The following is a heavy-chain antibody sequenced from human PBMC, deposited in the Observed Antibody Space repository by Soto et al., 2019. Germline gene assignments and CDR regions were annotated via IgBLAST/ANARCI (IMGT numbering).Heavy chain of an antibody. Sequence: QAQLVASGGGLVKLGGSLRLSCAGSGFSFSDYYMTWIRQAPGKGLEWISYISKIGTVIYYADSVRGRFTISRDNAENSLCLLMNSLRAEDTAVYYCARYEMKGLYYYMDVWGKGTTVTVSS. CDR2: ISKIGTVI. J-gene: IGHJ6*03. CDR3: ARYEMKGLYYYMDV. V-gene: IGHV3-11*01. CDR1: GFSFSDYY. D-gene: IGHD3-3*01.